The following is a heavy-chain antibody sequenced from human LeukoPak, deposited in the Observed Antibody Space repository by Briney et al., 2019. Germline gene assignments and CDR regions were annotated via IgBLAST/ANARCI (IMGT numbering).Heavy chain of an antibody. V-gene: IGHV1-2*02. CDR3: ASRSASGNWFLAY. CDR2: IDPNSGGT. Sequence: ASVKVSCKASGYTFTRRYIHWVRQAPGQGLEWMGWIDPNSGGTNYAQKFQGRVTMTRDTSISTVYMELSRLTSDDTAVYYCASRSASGNWFLAYWGQGSLVTLSS. J-gene: IGHJ4*02. D-gene: IGHD3-10*01. CDR1: GYTFTRRY.